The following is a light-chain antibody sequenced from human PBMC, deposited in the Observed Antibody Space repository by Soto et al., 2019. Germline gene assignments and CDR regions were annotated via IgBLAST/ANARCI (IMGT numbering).Light chain of an antibody. CDR3: SSYTSSSPVV. CDR1: SSDVGGYNY. Sequence: QSALTQPASESGSPGQSITISCTGTSSDVGGYNYVSWYQQHPGKAPKLMIYDVSNRPSGVSNRFSGSKSGNTASLTISGLQAEDEADYYCSSYTSSSPVVFGGGTKVTVL. J-gene: IGLJ2*01. CDR2: DVS. V-gene: IGLV2-14*01.